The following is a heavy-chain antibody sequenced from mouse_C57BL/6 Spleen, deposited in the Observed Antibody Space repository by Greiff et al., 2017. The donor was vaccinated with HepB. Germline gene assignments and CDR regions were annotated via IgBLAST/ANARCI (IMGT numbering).Heavy chain of an antibody. V-gene: IGHV1-82*01. CDR3: ASDGYYRAMDY. CDR2: IYPGDGDT. CDR1: GYAFSSSW. J-gene: IGHJ4*01. D-gene: IGHD2-3*01. Sequence: VQLQQSGPELVKPGASVKISCKASGYAFSSSWMNWVKQRPGKGLEWIGRIYPGDGDTNYNGKFKGKATLTADKSSSTAYMQLSSLTSEDSAVYFCASDGYYRAMDYWGQGTSVTVSS.